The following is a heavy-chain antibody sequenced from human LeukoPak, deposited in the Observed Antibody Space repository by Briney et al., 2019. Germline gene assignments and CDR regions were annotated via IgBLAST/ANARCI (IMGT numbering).Heavy chain of an antibody. J-gene: IGHJ4*02. CDR2: ISGSGGTT. D-gene: IGHD6-13*01. CDR3: CRSSSWYSFHY. V-gene: IGHV3-23*01. Sequence: PGGSLRLSCAASGFTFSTYAMSWVRQAPGKGLEGVSGISGSGGTTYYADSVKGRFTISRDNSKNTLYLQMNSLRAEDTAVYYCCRSSSWYSFHYWGQGTLVTVSS. CDR1: GFTFSTYA.